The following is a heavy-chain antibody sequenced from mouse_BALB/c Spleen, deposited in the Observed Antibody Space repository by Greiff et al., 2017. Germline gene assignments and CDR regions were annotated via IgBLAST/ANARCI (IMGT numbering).Heavy chain of an antibody. CDR1: GFTFSSYA. CDR3: ARENLLEAMDY. Sequence: EVKLMESGGGLVKPGGSLKLSCAASGFTFSSYAMSWVRQSPEKRLEWVAEISSGGSYTYYPDTVTGRFTISRDNAKNTLYLEMSSLRSEDTAMYYCARENLLEAMDYWGQGTSVTVSS. V-gene: IGHV5-9-4*01. D-gene: IGHD2-10*01. CDR2: ISSGGSYT. J-gene: IGHJ4*01.